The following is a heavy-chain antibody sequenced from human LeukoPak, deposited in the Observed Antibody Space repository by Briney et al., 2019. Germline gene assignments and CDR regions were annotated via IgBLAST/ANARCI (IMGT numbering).Heavy chain of an antibody. V-gene: IGHV3-30-3*01. J-gene: IGHJ4*02. CDR1: GFTFSSYA. CDR3: ARDLGYDSSGYFSY. Sequence: GGSLRLSCAASGFTFSSYAMHWVRQAPGKGLEWVAVISYDGSNKYYADSVKGRFTISRDNSKNTLYLQMNSLRAEDTAVYYCARDLGYDSSGYFSYWGQGTLVTVSS. D-gene: IGHD3-22*01. CDR2: ISYDGSNK.